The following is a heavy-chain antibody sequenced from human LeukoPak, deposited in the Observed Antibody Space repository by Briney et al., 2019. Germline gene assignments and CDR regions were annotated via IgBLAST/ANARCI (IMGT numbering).Heavy chain of an antibody. CDR1: GFTVTTKS. CDR3: ASARESCIGSTCYEYFHH. J-gene: IGHJ1*01. CDR2: FYSPGST. Sequence: GGSLRLSCAASGFTVTTKSMAWARQAPGRGLEWVSVFYSPGSTYYADSVHGRFTISRDNSLNTLFLQTNSLRVEDTAVYYCASARESCIGSTCYEYFHHWGQGTPLTVSS. V-gene: IGHV3-53*01. D-gene: IGHD2-2*01.